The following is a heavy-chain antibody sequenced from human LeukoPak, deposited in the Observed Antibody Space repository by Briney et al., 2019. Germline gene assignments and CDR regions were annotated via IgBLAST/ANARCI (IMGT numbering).Heavy chain of an antibody. CDR3: AKRSSGTSGYFDS. CDR2: ITYSGEYT. V-gene: IGHV3-23*01. D-gene: IGHD6-25*01. Sequence: PRGSLRLSCAASGFTFSSYSMSWVRQAPGKGLEWVSAITYSGEYTDYADSVKGRFTISRDNSKNTLYLQMSSLRADDTAVYFCAKRSSGTSGYFDSWGQGTLVTVSS. CDR1: GFTFSSYS. J-gene: IGHJ4*02.